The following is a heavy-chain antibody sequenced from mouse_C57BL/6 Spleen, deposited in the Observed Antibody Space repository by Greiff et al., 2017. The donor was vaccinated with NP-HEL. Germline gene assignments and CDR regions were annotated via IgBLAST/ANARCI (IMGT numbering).Heavy chain of an antibody. CDR3: AREEDY. CDR2: INPSTGGT. Sequence: EVQLQQSGPELVKPGASVKISCKASGYSFTGYYMNWVKQSPEKSLEWIGEINPSTGGTTYNQKCKAKATLIVDKSSSTAYMQLKSLRSEDSAVYYCAREEDYWGQGTAVTVSS. CDR1: GYSFTGYY. J-gene: IGHJ4*01. V-gene: IGHV1-42*01.